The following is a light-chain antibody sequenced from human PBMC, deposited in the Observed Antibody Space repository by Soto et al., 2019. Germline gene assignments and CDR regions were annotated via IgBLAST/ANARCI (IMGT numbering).Light chain of an antibody. Sequence: IVMTQAPATLAVSSGERATLSCRASQSVRSNLAWYQQKPGQAPRLVIYAASTRATGIPDRFSGSVSGTEFTLAISRLEPEDFAMYYCQQYEQSLWTFGQGTKVDIK. CDR1: QSVRSN. CDR3: QQYEQSLWT. CDR2: AAS. J-gene: IGKJ1*01. V-gene: IGKV3-15*01.